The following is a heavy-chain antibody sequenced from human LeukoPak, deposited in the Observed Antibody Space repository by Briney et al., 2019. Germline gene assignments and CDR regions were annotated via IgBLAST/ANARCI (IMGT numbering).Heavy chain of an antibody. CDR2: ISGSGGST. CDR3: AKGKNSSCWYLVFEY. J-gene: IGHJ4*02. Sequence: GGSLRLSCAASGFTFSSYAMSWVRQAPGKGLEWVSAISGSGGSTYYADSVKGRFTISRDNSKNTLYLQMNSLRAEDTAVYYCAKGKNSSCWYLVFEYWGQGTLVTVSS. D-gene: IGHD6-19*01. V-gene: IGHV3-23*01. CDR1: GFTFSSYA.